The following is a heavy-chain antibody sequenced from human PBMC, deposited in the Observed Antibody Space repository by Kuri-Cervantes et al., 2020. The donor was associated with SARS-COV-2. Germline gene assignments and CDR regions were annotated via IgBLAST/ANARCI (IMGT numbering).Heavy chain of an antibody. V-gene: IGHV3-43*02. CDR1: GFTFSSYW. Sequence: GESLKISCAASGFTFSSYWMSWVRQAPGKGLEWVSLISGDGGSTYYADSVKGRFTISRDNSKNSLYLQMNSLRTEDTALYYCAKDSCSSTSCYTGIDGMDVWGQGTTVTVSS. CDR3: AKDSCSSTSCYTGIDGMDV. CDR2: ISGDGGST. D-gene: IGHD2-2*02. J-gene: IGHJ6*02.